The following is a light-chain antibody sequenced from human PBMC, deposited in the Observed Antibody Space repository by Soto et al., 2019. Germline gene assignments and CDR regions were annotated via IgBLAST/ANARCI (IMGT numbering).Light chain of an antibody. CDR2: EVT. CDR3: SSYTRTKTLL. J-gene: IGLJ2*01. CDR1: SSDVGGYNY. Sequence: QSALTQPASVSGSPGQSITISCTGTSSDVGGYNYVSWYQQHSGKAPKLMIYEVTNRPSGVSNSFSGSKSGNTASLTISGLQAEDEAEYYCSSYTRTKTLLFGGGTKLTVL. V-gene: IGLV2-14*01.